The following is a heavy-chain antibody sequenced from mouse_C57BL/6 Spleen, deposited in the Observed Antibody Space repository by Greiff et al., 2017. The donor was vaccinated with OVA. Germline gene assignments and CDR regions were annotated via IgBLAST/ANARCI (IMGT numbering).Heavy chain of an antibody. J-gene: IGHJ3*01. CDR1: GYTFTDYE. Sequence: QVQLKQSGAELVRPGASVTLSCKASGYTFTDYEMHWVKQTPVHGLEWIGAIDPETGGTAYNQKFKGKAILTADKSSSTAYMELRSLTSEDSAVYYCTRGWDGYSWFAYWGQGTLVTVSA. D-gene: IGHD2-3*01. CDR2: IDPETGGT. V-gene: IGHV1-15*01. CDR3: TRGWDGYSWFAY.